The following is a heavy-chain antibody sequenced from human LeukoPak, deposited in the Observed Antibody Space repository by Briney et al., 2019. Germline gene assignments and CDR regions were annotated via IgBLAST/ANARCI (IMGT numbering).Heavy chain of an antibody. Sequence: GSLRLSCAASGFTFSSYAMSWARQAPGKGLEWVSAIYGSGDTTYYADSVKGRFTVSRDNSKNTLYLQMDGLRAEDTAVYYRAKMAGMTRQVYYMDVWGKGATVTVSS. CDR2: IYGSGDTT. D-gene: IGHD5-24*01. CDR3: AKMAGMTRQVYYMDV. V-gene: IGHV3-23*01. J-gene: IGHJ6*03. CDR1: GFTFSSYA.